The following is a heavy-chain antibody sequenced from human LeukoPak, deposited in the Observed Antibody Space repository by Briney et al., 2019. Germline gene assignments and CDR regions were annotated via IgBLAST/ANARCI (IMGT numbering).Heavy chain of an antibody. J-gene: IGHJ4*02. V-gene: IGHV3-53*01. D-gene: IGHD5-24*01. CDR3: ARGRQGRWLQVRGWYYFDY. Sequence: GGSLRLSCAASGFTVSSNYMSWVRQAPGKGLEGVSDIYSGGSTYYADSVKGRFTISRDNSKNTLYLQMNSLKAEDTAVYSWARGRQGRWLQVRGWYYFDYWGQGTLVTVSS. CDR1: GFTVSSNY. CDR2: IYSGGST.